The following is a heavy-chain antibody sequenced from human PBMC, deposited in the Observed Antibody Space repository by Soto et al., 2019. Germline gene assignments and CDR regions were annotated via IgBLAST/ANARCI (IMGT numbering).Heavy chain of an antibody. Sequence: EVQLLESGGGLVQPGGSLRLSCAASGFIFSSYAMSWVRQAPGKGLEWVSAISGSGTTAYYADSVKGRFTFSRDNSKKTMYLQMNSLRAEDTAVYYCAKTTDGWFSEFESWGQGTMVTVSS. J-gene: IGHJ3*02. D-gene: IGHD6-19*01. CDR3: AKTTDGWFSEFES. CDR2: ISGSGTTA. CDR1: GFIFSSYA. V-gene: IGHV3-23*01.